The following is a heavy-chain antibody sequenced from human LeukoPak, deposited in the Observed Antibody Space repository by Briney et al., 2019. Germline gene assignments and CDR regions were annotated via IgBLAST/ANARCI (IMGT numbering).Heavy chain of an antibody. Sequence: ASVKVSCKASGYTFTSYDINWVRQATGQGLEWMGWMDPNSGNTGYAQKLQGTVTMTRNTSISTAYMELSSLRSEDTAVYYCARGRYSSGSYGDYYFDYWGQGTLVTVSS. D-gene: IGHD6-19*01. CDR1: GYTFTSYD. J-gene: IGHJ4*02. CDR3: ARGRYSSGSYGDYYFDY. CDR2: MDPNSGNT. V-gene: IGHV1-8*01.